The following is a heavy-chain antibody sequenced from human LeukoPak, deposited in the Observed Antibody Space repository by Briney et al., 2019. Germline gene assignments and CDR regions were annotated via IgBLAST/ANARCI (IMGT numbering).Heavy chain of an antibody. CDR2: IKQDGSEK. CDR1: GFIFSSYW. CDR3: TKDSDLDY. J-gene: IGHJ4*02. Sequence: GGSLRLSCAASGFIFSSYWTSWVRQAPGKGLEWVANIKQDGSEKYYVDSVKGRFTISRDNAKKSLYLQMDSLRAEDTAIYYCTKDSDLDYWGQGTLVTVSS. V-gene: IGHV3-7*03.